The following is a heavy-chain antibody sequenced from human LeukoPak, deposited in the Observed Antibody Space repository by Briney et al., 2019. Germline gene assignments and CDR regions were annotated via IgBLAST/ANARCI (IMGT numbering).Heavy chain of an antibody. CDR2: IIPIFGTA. J-gene: IGHJ5*02. Sequence: SVKVSFKASGGTFSSYAISWVRQAPGQGLEWMGGIIPIFGTANYAQKFQGRVTITADESTSTAYMELSSLRSEDTAVYYCARRREWLRFCWFDPGGQGTLVTVSS. V-gene: IGHV1-69*13. D-gene: IGHD5-12*01. CDR3: ARRREWLRFCWFDP. CDR1: GGTFSSYA.